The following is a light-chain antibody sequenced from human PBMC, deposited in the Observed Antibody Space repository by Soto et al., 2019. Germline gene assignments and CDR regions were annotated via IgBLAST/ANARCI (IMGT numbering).Light chain of an antibody. V-gene: IGKV3-20*01. CDR2: AGS. Sequence: EIVLTQSPGTVSLSVGQRATLSCRASYPVSEFYLAWYQQEPGQPPSLLIYAGSTRATGIPDRFSGSGSGTDFTLTISRLEPEDFAVYYCQQYGATPRTFGQGTRVEVK. CDR1: YPVSEFY. CDR3: QQYGATPRT. J-gene: IGKJ1*01.